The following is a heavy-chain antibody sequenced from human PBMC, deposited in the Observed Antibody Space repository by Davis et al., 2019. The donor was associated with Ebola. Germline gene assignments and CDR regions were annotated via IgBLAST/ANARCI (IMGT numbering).Heavy chain of an antibody. D-gene: IGHD4-11*01. CDR1: GFTFSSYA. Sequence: GESLKISCAASGFTFSSYAMSWVRQAPGKGLEWVSTLGGIGGIKYLADSVKGRFTISRDNSKNTLYLQMNSLRAEDTAVYYCARDPRYSNYFVGMDVWGQGTTVTLSS. CDR3: ARDPRYSNYFVGMDV. V-gene: IGHV3-23*01. J-gene: IGHJ6*02. CDR2: LGGIGGIK.